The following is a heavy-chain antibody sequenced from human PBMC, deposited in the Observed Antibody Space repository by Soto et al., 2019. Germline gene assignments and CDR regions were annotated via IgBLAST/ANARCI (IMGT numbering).Heavy chain of an antibody. V-gene: IGHV3-53*01. D-gene: IGHD3-16*01. CDR3: ARAKRGGFDY. CDR1: GFTVSSNY. CDR2: TYSGGNT. Sequence: PGGSLRLSCAASGFTVSSNYMSWVRQAAGKGLELVSFTYSGGNTDHADSVKGRFTTSRDNSKNTLYLQMNSLRAEDTAVYYCARAKRGGFDYWGQGTLVTVSS. J-gene: IGHJ4*02.